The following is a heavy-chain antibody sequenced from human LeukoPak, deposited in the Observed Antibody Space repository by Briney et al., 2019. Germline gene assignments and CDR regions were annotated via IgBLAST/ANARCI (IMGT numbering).Heavy chain of an antibody. V-gene: IGHV4-30-4*01. CDR3: ARGRITGTTGRTGAFDI. D-gene: IGHD1-20*01. CDR1: GGSISSGDYY. J-gene: IGHJ3*02. Sequence: SETLSLTCTVSGGSISSGDYYWSWIRQPPGKGLEWIGYIYYSGSTYYNPSLKSRVTISVDTSKNQFSLKLSSVTAADTAVYYCARGRITGTTGRTGAFDIWGQGTMVTVSS. CDR2: IYYSGST.